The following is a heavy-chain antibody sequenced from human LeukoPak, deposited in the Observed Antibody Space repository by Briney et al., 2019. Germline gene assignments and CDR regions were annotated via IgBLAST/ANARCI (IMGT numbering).Heavy chain of an antibody. CDR2: ISGSGGST. J-gene: IGHJ4*02. CDR1: GFTFASYA. Sequence: PGGSLGLSCAASGFTFASYAMSWVRQAPGKGLEWVSVISGSGGSTYYADSVKGRFTISRDNSKNTLFLQMNSLRAEDTAVYYCAKEERVWGSYPGHWGQGTRVTVSS. V-gene: IGHV3-23*01. CDR3: AKEERVWGSYPGH. D-gene: IGHD2-21*01.